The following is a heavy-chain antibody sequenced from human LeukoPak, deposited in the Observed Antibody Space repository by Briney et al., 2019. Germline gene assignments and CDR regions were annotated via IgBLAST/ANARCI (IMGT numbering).Heavy chain of an antibody. D-gene: IGHD6-19*01. CDR3: ARFAVHRRIAVNGQFGLDD. V-gene: IGHV1-46*01. J-gene: IGHJ4*02. CDR2: INPSGGTT. CDR1: GYTFTSYY. Sequence: ASVKVSCKASGYTFTSYYMHWVRQAPGQGLEWMGIINPSGGTTSYAQKFQGRVTMTRDTSTSTVYMELSSLRSEDTAVYYCARFAVHRRIAVNGQFGLDDWGRGTLLTVSS.